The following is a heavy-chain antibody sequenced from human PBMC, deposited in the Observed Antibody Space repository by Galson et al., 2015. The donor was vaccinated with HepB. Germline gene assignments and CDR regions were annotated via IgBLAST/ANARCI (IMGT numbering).Heavy chain of an antibody. CDR2: INAGNGNT. J-gene: IGHJ3*02. CDR1: GYTFTSYG. Sequence: SCKASGYTFTSYGISWVRQAPGQRLEWMGWINAGNGNTKYSQKFQGRVTITRDTSASTAYMELSSLRSEDTAVYYCARGEDIVVVVAATGDAFDIWGQGTMVTVSS. CDR3: ARGEDIVVVVAATGDAFDI. D-gene: IGHD2-15*01. V-gene: IGHV1-3*01.